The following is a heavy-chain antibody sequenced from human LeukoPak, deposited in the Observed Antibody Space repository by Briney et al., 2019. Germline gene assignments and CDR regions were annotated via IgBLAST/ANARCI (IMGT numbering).Heavy chain of an antibody. J-gene: IGHJ5*02. CDR1: GYTFTSYG. CDR2: ISAYNGNT. V-gene: IGHV1-18*01. D-gene: IGHD4-11*01. CDR3: ARDLEYSNLNWFDP. Sequence: ASVKVSCKASGYTFTSYGISWVRQAPGQGLEWMGWISAYNGNTNYAQKLQGRVTMTTDTSTSTAYMELRSLRSDDTAVYYCARDLEYSNLNWFDPWGQGTLVTVSS.